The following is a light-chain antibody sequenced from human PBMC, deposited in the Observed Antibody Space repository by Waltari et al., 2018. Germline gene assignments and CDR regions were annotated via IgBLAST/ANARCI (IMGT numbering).Light chain of an antibody. CDR1: QSLLDSEDGSTY. CDR2: EVS. J-gene: IGKJ1*01. Sequence: DIVMTQTPFSLSVTLGEPASISCTSSQSLLDSEDGSTYLDWYLEKPGQSPQLLISEVSNRASGVPDRFSGSGSDTDFTLKISRVEAEDVGVYYCLQGIEYPTFGQGTKVEIK. CDR3: LQGIEYPT. V-gene: IGKV2-40*01.